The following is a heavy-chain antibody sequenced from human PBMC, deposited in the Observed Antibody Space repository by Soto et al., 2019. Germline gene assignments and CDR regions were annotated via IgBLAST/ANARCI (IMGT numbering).Heavy chain of an antibody. CDR1: GGSISSSNYY. Sequence: QLQLQESGPGLVKPSETLSLTCIVSGGSISSSNYYWAWVRQPPGKGLEWIGSMYYSGNTYYNASLKSRVTISVDTSKSQVFLKLSAVTAADTAIYYCSTTTGYWGQGILVSVSS. D-gene: IGHD1-1*01. CDR3: STTTGY. J-gene: IGHJ4*02. V-gene: IGHV4-39*01. CDR2: MYYSGNT.